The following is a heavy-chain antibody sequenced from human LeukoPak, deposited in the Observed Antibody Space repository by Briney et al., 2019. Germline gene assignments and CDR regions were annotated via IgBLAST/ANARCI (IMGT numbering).Heavy chain of an antibody. J-gene: IGHJ6*03. V-gene: IGHV1-8*03. CDR2: MSPNSGNA. CDR1: GYTFTSYD. Sequence: ASVKVSCKASGYTFTSYDINWVRQATGQGLEWMGWMSPNSGNAGYAQKFQGRVTFTTDTSISTAYMELNSLRSEDTALYYCARSPPNYGDYVDYYYYMDVWGKGTTVTVSS. D-gene: IGHD4-17*01. CDR3: ARSPPNYGDYVDYYYYMDV.